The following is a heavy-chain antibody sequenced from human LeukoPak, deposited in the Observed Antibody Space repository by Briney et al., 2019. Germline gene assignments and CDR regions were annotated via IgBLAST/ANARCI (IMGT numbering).Heavy chain of an antibody. J-gene: IGHJ4*02. V-gene: IGHV3-20*04. CDR3: ARAHGGYYDSSGYSTFDY. D-gene: IGHD3-22*01. Sequence: GGSLRLSCAASGFTFDDYGMSWVRQAPGKGLEWVSGINWNGGSTGYVDSVKGRFTISRDNAKNSLYLQMNSLRAEDTALYYCARAHGGYYDSSGYSTFDYWGQGTLVTVSS. CDR1: GFTFDDYG. CDR2: INWNGGST.